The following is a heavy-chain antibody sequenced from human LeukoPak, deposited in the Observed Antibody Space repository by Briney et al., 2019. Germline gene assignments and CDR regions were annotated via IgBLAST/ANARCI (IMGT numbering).Heavy chain of an antibody. CDR1: GVTLSPYG. CDR3: AKEGTPQVSTWYDL. V-gene: IGHV3-30*18. Sequence: GMSLRLSCAASGVTLSPYGMHWVRQAPGKGLEWVAVKSYEGGTQHYADSVKGRFIISRDNPRNTLYLQMNILRTEDTAVYYCAKEGTPQVSTWYDLWGQGTQVIVSS. J-gene: IGHJ5*02. D-gene: IGHD3-10*01. CDR2: KSYEGGTQ.